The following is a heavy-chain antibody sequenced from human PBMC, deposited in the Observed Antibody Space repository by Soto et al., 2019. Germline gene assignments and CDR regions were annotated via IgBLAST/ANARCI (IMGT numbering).Heavy chain of an antibody. CDR2: TRSNGEHT. CDR3: AKDSKSVSVSAARVYGMDV. CDR1: GFMFSNFA. D-gene: IGHD2-2*01. V-gene: IGHV3-23*01. Sequence: GSLRLSCAGSGFMFSNFAMTWVRQAPGKGLEWASTTRSNGEHTYYADSVKGRFTVSRDNSKNTLFLEMSSLRAEDTAIYYCAKDSKSVSVSAARVYGMDVWGQGTTVTVSS. J-gene: IGHJ6*02.